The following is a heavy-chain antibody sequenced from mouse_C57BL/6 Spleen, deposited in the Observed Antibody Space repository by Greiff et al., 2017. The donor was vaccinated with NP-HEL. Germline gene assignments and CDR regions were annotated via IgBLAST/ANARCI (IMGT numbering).Heavy chain of an antibody. CDR3: ARGILDYFDY. CDR2: ISSGSSTI. J-gene: IGHJ2*01. V-gene: IGHV5-17*01. CDR1: GFTFSDYG. D-gene: IGHD4-1*01. Sequence: EVMLVESGGGLVKPGGSLKLSCAASGFTFSDYGMHWVRQAPEKGLEWVAYISSGSSTIYYADTVKGRFTISRDNAKNTLFLQMTSLRSEDTAMYYCARGILDYFDYWGQGTTLTVSS.